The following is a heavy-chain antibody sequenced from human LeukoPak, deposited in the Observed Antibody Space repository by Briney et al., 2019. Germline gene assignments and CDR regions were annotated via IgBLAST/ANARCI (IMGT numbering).Heavy chain of an antibody. D-gene: IGHD2-2*01. J-gene: IGHJ5*02. CDR3: ARFEGYQLLGFDP. Sequence: ASVKVSCKASGYTFTSYDINWVRQATGQGLEWMGWMNPNSGNTGYAQKFQGRVTITRNTSISTACMELSSLRSEDTAVYYCARFEGYQLLGFDPWGQGTLVTVSS. CDR1: GYTFTSYD. CDR2: MNPNSGNT. V-gene: IGHV1-8*03.